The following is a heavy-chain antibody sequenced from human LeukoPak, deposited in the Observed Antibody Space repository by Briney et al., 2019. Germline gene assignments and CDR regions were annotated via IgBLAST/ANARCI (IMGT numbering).Heavy chain of an antibody. D-gene: IGHD5-12*01. CDR3: ARDRSGFYSIDQ. CDR1: GFTFSSFG. V-gene: IGHV3-30*02. Sequence: GGSLRLSCAASGFTFSSFGMHWVRQAPGKGLEWVAFIRYDGSTESYADSVKGRFTLSGDNSKTTVYLQMNSLRAEDTAVYYCARDRSGFYSIDQWGQGTLVTVSP. J-gene: IGHJ4*02. CDR2: IRYDGSTE.